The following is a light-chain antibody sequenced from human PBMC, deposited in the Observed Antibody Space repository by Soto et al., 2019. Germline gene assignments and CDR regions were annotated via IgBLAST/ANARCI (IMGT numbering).Light chain of an antibody. CDR3: QQYGSSPIT. CDR1: ETVRSSF. J-gene: IGKJ2*01. Sequence: EIVLTQSPGTLSLSPGEVATLYCRASETVRSSFLAWYQQKPGQAPRLLIYGADSRATGIPDRFSGSGSGTDFTLTISRLEPEDFAVYYCQQYGSSPITFGQGTKLEI. CDR2: GAD. V-gene: IGKV3-20*01.